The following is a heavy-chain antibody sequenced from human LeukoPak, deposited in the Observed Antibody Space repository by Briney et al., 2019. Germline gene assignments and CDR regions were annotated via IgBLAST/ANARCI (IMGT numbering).Heavy chain of an antibody. CDR3: ARIFVLDSSGYVDY. CDR1: GYTFTGYY. V-gene: IGHV1-2*06. J-gene: IGHJ4*02. CDR2: INPNSGGT. D-gene: IGHD3-22*01. Sequence: ASMKVSCKASGYTFTGYYMHWVRQAPGQGLEWMGRINPNSGGTNYAQKFQGRVTMTRDTSISTAYMELSRLRSDDTAVYYCARIFVLDSSGYVDYWGQGTLVTVSS.